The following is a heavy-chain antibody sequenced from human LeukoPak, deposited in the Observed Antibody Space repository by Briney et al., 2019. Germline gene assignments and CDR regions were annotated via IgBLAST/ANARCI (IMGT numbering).Heavy chain of an antibody. CDR2: ISGNGGTT. V-gene: IGHV3-23*01. CDR3: AKDVRGSSNWYEVDY. Sequence: HPGGSLRLSCAASGFTFSNYAMSRVRQAPGKGLEWVSLISGNGGTTYYADSVKGRFTISRDNSKNTLYLHMNSLRAEDTAVYYCAKDVRGSSNWYEVDYWGQGTLVTVSS. J-gene: IGHJ4*02. D-gene: IGHD6-13*01. CDR1: GFTFSNYA.